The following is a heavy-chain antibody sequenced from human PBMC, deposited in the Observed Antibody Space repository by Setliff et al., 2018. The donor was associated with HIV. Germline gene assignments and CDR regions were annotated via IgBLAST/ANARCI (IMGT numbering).Heavy chain of an antibody. V-gene: IGHV3-48*01. CDR1: GFTFISYG. J-gene: IGHJ4*02. D-gene: IGHD4-17*01. Sequence: GGSLRLSCAVSGFTFISYGMYWVRQAPGKGLEWISCISSSSSSIYYADSVKGRFTISRDNAKNSLYLQMKSLRAEDTALYYCARVATVTRNFDYWGQGTLVTVSS. CDR3: ARVATVTRNFDY. CDR2: ISSSSSSI.